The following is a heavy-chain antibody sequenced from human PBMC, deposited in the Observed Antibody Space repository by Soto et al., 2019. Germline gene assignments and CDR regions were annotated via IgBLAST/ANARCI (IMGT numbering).Heavy chain of an antibody. V-gene: IGHV5-51*01. CDR3: ARDLGIVATPAYFDY. CDR1: GYSFTSYW. Sequence: GESLKISCEGSGYSFTSYWIGWVRQMPGKGLEWMGIIYPGDSDTRYSPSFQGQVTISADKSISTAYLQWSSLKASDTAMYYCARDLGIVATPAYFDYWGQGTLVTVSS. CDR2: IYPGDSDT. J-gene: IGHJ4*02. D-gene: IGHD5-12*01.